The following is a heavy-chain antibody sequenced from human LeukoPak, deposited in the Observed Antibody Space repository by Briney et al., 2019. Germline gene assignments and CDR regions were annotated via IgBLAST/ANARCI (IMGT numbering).Heavy chain of an antibody. CDR3: ASRSHYGGNKGPNAFDI. V-gene: IGHV4-59*01. CDR2: IYYSGST. J-gene: IGHJ3*02. Sequence: PSETLSLTCTVSGGSISSYYWSWIRQPPGKGLEWIGYIYYSGSTNYNPSLKSRVTISVDTSKNQFSLKLSSVTAADTAVYYCASRSHYGGNKGPNAFDIWGQGTMVTVSS. D-gene: IGHD4-23*01. CDR1: GGSISSYY.